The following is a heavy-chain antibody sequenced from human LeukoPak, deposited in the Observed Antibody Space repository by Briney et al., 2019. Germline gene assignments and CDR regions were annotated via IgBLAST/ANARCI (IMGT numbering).Heavy chain of an antibody. V-gene: IGHV4-39*01. CDR2: IYYSGST. Sequence: SETLSLTCTVSGGSISSSSYYWGWIRQPPGKGLERIGSIYYSGSTYYNPSLKSRVTISVDTSKNQFSLKLSSVTAADTAVYYCARLASSSAFDYWGQGTLVTVSS. CDR3: ARLASSSAFDY. D-gene: IGHD6-6*01. CDR1: GGSISSSSYY. J-gene: IGHJ4*02.